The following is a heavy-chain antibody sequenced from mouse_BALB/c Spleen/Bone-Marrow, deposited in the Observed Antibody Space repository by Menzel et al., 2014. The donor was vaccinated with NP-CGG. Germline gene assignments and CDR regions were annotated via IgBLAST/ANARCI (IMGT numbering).Heavy chain of an antibody. D-gene: IGHD1-1*01. CDR2: IYPSDTYT. CDR1: GYTFISYW. Sequence: SGAELVRPGASVKLSCRASGYTFISYWINWVKQRPGQGLEWIGNIYPSDTYTNYNQRFKDKATLTVDKSSSTAYMQLSSPTSEDSAVYYCTRYGNSHYYAVDYWGQGTSVTVSS. CDR3: TRYGNSHYYAVDY. J-gene: IGHJ4*01. V-gene: IGHV1-69*02.